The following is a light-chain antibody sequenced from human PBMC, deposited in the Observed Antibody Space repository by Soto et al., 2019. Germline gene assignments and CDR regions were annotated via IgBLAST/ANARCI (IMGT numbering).Light chain of an antibody. CDR2: GAS. CDR3: QQYNNWPWT. J-gene: IGKJ1*01. CDR1: QSVGSSN. V-gene: IGKV3-15*01. Sequence: EIVLTQSPGTLSLSPGERVTLSCRASQSVGSSNLAWYQQKPGQAPRLLIYGASTRATGIPARFSGSGSGTEFTLTISSLQSEDFAVYYCQQYNNWPWTFGQGTKVDIK.